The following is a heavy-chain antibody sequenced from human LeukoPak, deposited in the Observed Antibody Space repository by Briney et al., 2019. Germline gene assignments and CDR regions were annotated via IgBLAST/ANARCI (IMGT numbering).Heavy chain of an antibody. J-gene: IGHJ4*02. CDR3: TRNQD. CDR1: GFTFNRGW. Sequence: PGGSLRLSCATSGFTFNRGWMSWVRQAPGKGLEWVANIKEDGSEKYYVDSVKGRFTISRDIAKNSLYLQMNSLRAEDTAAYYCTRNQDWGQGTLVTVSS. V-gene: IGHV3-7*01. CDR2: IKEDGSEK.